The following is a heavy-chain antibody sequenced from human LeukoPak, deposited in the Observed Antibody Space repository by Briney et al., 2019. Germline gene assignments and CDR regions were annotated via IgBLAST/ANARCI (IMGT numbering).Heavy chain of an antibody. CDR3: ARDRSSSWYYFDY. CDR2: ISAYNGAT. Sequence: ASVKVSCKASGYTFTSYAISWVRQPPGQGLEWMGWISAYNGATKYAQKLQGRVTMTTDTSTSTAYVELRSLRSDDTAVYYCARDRSSSWYYFDYWGQGTLVTVSS. D-gene: IGHD6-13*01. V-gene: IGHV1-18*01. J-gene: IGHJ4*02. CDR1: GYTFTSYA.